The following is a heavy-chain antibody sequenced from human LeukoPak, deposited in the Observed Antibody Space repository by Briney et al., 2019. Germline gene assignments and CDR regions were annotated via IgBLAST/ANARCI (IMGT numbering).Heavy chain of an antibody. CDR2: ISGSGGST. J-gene: IGHJ4*02. CDR1: GFTYSSYA. V-gene: IGHV3-23*01. Sequence: PAGGSLRLSCAASGFTYSSYAMSWVRQAPGKGLEWVSAISGSGGSTYYADSVKGRFTISRDNSKNTLYLQMNSLRAEDTAVYYCAKDRFSYSSGWFDYWGQGTLVTVSS. CDR3: AKDRFSYSSGWFDY. D-gene: IGHD6-19*01.